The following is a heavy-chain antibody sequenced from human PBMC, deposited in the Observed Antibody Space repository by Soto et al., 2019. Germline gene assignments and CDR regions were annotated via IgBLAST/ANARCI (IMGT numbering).Heavy chain of an antibody. CDR2: IHYGGNT. CDR1: GDSISGYY. CDR3: ARRGDGYPYYFDY. J-gene: IGHJ4*02. V-gene: IGHV4-59*08. D-gene: IGHD5-18*01. Sequence: ETLSLTCTVSGDSISGYYWSWIRQPPGKGLEWIGYIHYGGNTNYNPSLKSRVTISVDSSKNQFSLKLNSVTAADTAVYYCARRGDGYPYYFDYWGQGTLVTVSS.